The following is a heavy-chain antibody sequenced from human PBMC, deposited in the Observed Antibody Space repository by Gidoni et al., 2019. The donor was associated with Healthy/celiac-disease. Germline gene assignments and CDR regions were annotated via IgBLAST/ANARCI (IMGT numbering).Heavy chain of an antibody. CDR2: IIPIFGTA. CDR3: ARAVGYCSSTSCLYYYGMDV. Sequence: QVQLVQSGAEVKQPGSSVKVSCKASGGTFRSYAISWVRQAPGTGLEWMGGIIPIFGTANYAQKFQGRVTITADESTSTAYMELSSLRSEDTAVYYCARAVGYCSSTSCLYYYGMDVWGQGTTVTVSS. CDR1: GGTFRSYA. D-gene: IGHD2-2*01. V-gene: IGHV1-69*01. J-gene: IGHJ6*02.